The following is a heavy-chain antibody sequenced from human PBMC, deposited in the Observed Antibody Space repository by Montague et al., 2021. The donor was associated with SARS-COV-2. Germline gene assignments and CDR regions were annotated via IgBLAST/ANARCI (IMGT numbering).Heavy chain of an antibody. CDR3: ARHALGYFDWLNEGYFDF. V-gene: IGHV4-39*01. D-gene: IGHD3-9*01. Sequence: SETLSLTCTVSGGSISSSSYYWGWIRQPPGKGLEWIGSIYYSGSTYYNPSLKSRVTISIDTSKNQFSLKLSSVTAADTAVYYCARHALGYFDWLNEGYFDFWGQGTRVTVSS. J-gene: IGHJ4*02. CDR1: GGSISSSSYY. CDR2: IYYSGST.